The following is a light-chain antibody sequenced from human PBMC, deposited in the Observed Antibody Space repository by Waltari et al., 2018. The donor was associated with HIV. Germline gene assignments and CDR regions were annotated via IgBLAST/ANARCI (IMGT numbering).Light chain of an antibody. CDR3: AAWDDSLL. CDR1: SSNIGSKY. Sequence: QSVLTQPPSASGTPGQRVTISCSRSSSNIGSKYVYWYQQLPGTSTKLLIYRNNQRPSGVPDRFSGSKSGTSASLAISGLRSEDEADYYCAAWDDSLLFGGGTKLTVL. J-gene: IGLJ2*01. V-gene: IGLV1-47*01. CDR2: RNN.